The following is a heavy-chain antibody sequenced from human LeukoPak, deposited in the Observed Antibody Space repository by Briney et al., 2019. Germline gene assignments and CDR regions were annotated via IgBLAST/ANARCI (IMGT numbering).Heavy chain of an antibody. V-gene: IGHV4-59*11. J-gene: IGHJ4*02. Sequence: SETLSLTCTVSGGSISSHYWSWIRQPPGKGLEWIGYIYYSGSTYYNPSLKSRVTISVDTSKNQFSLKLSSVTAADTAVYYCARLYCSGGSCFDYWGQGTLVTVSS. CDR3: ARLYCSGGSCFDY. CDR1: GGSISSHY. D-gene: IGHD2-15*01. CDR2: IYYSGST.